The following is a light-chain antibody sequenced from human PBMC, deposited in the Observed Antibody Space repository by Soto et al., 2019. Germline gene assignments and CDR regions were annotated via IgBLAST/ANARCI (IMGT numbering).Light chain of an antibody. CDR3: QHYNSSPRT. CDR2: GVF. Sequence: ETVLTQSPGTVSLSPGERATLSCTTSQNVRSRYLAWYQQKPVQAPRLLIYGVFNRATGIPGRFSGSGSGTDFTLTISRLEPEDFAAYYCQHYNSSPRTFGQGTKLEI. CDR1: QNVRSRY. J-gene: IGKJ2*01. V-gene: IGKV3-20*01.